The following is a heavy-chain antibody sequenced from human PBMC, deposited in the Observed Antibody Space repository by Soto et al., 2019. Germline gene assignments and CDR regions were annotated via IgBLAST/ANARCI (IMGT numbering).Heavy chain of an antibody. Sequence: GGSLRLSCAASGFTVSSNYMSWVRQAPGKGLEWVSVIYSGGSTYYADSVKGRFTISRHNSKNTLYLQMNSLRAEDTAVYYCARVPGVSSGYKKNYYYGMDVWGQGTTVTVSS. D-gene: IGHD3-22*01. CDR1: GFTVSSNY. CDR3: ARVPGVSSGYKKNYYYGMDV. J-gene: IGHJ6*02. V-gene: IGHV3-53*04. CDR2: IYSGGST.